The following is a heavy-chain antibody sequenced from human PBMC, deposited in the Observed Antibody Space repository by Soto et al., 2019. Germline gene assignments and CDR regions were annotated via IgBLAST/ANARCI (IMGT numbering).Heavy chain of an antibody. D-gene: IGHD2-15*01. CDR3: AKDPYVGWYCSGGTCPITS. V-gene: IGHV3-23*01. CDR2: ISGSGDNT. Sequence: EVRLLESGGGLVEPGGSLRLSCTGSGFSFETYGMTWVRQDPGKGLEWVSGISGSGDNTYYADSVKGRFTISRDNARKTVYRQLVSLRAEDTATYYCAKDPYVGWYCSGGTCPITSWGQGTLVIVSS. J-gene: IGHJ5*02. CDR1: GFSFETYG.